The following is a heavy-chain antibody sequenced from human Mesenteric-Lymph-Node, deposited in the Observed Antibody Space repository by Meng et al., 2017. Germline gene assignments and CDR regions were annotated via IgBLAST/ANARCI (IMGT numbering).Heavy chain of an antibody. V-gene: IGHV1-18*01. Sequence: ASVKVSCKASGYTFTSYGISWVRQAPGQGLEWMGWISPYNGYTKTAQMLQGRVTLTTDTSTSTAYMELRSLTSDDTAVYYCARSKHYYGSGTYYKIPSEFDYWGQGTLVTVSS. CDR1: GYTFTSYG. D-gene: IGHD3-10*01. J-gene: IGHJ4*02. CDR3: ARSKHYYGSGTYYKIPSEFDY. CDR2: ISPYNGYT.